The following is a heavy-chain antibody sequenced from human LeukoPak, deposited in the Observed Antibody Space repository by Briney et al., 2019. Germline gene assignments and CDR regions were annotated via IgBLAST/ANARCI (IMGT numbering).Heavy chain of an antibody. CDR2: ISISSSYI. CDR3: ARGSRLGVAERDAFDI. J-gene: IGHJ3*02. Sequence: PGGSLRLSCAASGFTFSRYSMNWVRQAPGKGLEWVSSISISSSYIYCADSVKGRFTMSRDNAKNSLYLQVNSLRAEDTAVYYCARGSRLGVAERDAFDIWGQGTMVTVSS. D-gene: IGHD3-3*01. V-gene: IGHV3-21*01. CDR1: GFTFSRYS.